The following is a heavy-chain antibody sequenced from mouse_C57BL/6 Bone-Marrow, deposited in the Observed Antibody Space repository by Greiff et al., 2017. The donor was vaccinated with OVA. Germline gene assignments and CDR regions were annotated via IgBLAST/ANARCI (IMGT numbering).Heavy chain of an antibody. CDR1: GFTFSDFY. Sequence: EVKLVESGGGLVQSGRSLRLSCATSGFTFSDFYMEWVRQAPGKGLEWIAASRNKANDYTTEYSASVKGRFIVSRDTSQSILYLQMNDLRAEDTAIYYCARDADSKDWYFDVWGTGTTVTVSS. CDR2: SRNKANDYTT. V-gene: IGHV7-1*01. D-gene: IGHD2-5*01. CDR3: ARDADSKDWYFDV. J-gene: IGHJ1*03.